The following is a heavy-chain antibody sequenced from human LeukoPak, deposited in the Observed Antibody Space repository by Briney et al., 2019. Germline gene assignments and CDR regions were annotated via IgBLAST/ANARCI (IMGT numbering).Heavy chain of an antibody. CDR2: IIPIFGTA. CDR3: ARGDYASGSYYNENYFDY. V-gene: IGHV1-69*01. Sequence: ASVKVSCKASGGTSNSYSITWVRQAPGQGLEWMGGIIPIFGTANYAQKFQGRVTITADESTSTAYMEVSSLRSEDTAVYYCARGDYASGSYYNENYFDYWGQGTLVTVSS. J-gene: IGHJ4*02. CDR1: GGTSNSYS. D-gene: IGHD3-10*01.